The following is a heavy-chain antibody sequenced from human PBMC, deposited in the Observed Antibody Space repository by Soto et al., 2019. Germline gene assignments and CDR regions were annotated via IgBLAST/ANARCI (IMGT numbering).Heavy chain of an antibody. J-gene: IGHJ4*02. V-gene: IGHV3-23*01. CDR2: IRGSGGGT. CDR3: AKASGWFGEFDY. D-gene: IGHD3-10*01. Sequence: EVQLLESGGGLVQPGGSLRLSCAASGFTFSSYAMSWFRQAPGKGLEGVSAIRGSGGGTYYAASVKGRFTISRDNSKNTLYLQMNSLRAEDTAVYYCAKASGWFGEFDYWGQGALVTVSS. CDR1: GFTFSSYA.